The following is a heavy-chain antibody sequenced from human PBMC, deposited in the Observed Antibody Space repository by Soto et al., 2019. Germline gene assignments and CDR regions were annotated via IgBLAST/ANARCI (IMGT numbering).Heavy chain of an antibody. J-gene: IGHJ3*02. CDR2: ISAYNGNT. Sequence: GASVKVSFKASGYTFTSYGISWLRQAPGQGLEWMGWISAYNGNTNYAQKLQGRVTMTTDTSTSTAYMELRSLRSDDTAVYYCANFYDSSGYYPNDAFDIWGQGTMVT. CDR1: GYTFTSYG. D-gene: IGHD3-22*01. V-gene: IGHV1-18*01. CDR3: ANFYDSSGYYPNDAFDI.